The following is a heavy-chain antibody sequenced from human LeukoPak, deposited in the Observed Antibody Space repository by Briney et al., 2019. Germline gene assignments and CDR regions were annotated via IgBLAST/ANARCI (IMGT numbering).Heavy chain of an antibody. D-gene: IGHD4-17*01. J-gene: IGHJ4*02. CDR2: INPNSGGT. CDR3: ARFPYPGTVTRDY. CDR1: GYTFTGYY. V-gene: IGHV1-2*02. Sequence: ASVKVSCKASGYTFTGYYMHWVRQAPGQGLEWMGWINPNSGGTNYAQKFQGRVTMTRDTSISTAYMELSRLRSDDTAVYYCARFPYPGTVTRDYWGQGTLVTVSS.